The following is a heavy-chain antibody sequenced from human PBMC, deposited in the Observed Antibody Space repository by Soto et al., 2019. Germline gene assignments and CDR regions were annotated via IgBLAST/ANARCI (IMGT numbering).Heavy chain of an antibody. Sequence: EVQLVESGGTLVQPGGSLRLSCAASGFTVSSNYVSWVRQAPGKGLEWVSVIYSGGNTYYADSVKGRFTISRDNSKNTVSLQLGSRRAEGTAVYYCAVLWFGEPARVDYWGQGTLVTVSS. V-gene: IGHV3-66*01. CDR1: GFTVSSNY. J-gene: IGHJ4*02. CDR2: IYSGGNT. D-gene: IGHD3-10*01. CDR3: AVLWFGEPARVDY.